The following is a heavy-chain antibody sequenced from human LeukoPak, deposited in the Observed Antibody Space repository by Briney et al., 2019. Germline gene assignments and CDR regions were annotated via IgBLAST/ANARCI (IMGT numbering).Heavy chain of an antibody. CDR2: IWYDGSNK. CDR3: ARDRLGYDILTGYSDYYAMDV. J-gene: IGHJ6*02. D-gene: IGHD3-9*01. V-gene: IGHV3-33*01. CDR1: GFGFRSYG. Sequence: GGSLRLSCAASGFGFRSYGMHWVRQAPGKGLEWVAVIWYDGSNKYYADSVKGRFTISRDSSKNTMYLQMNSLRAEDTAVYYCARDRLGYDILTGYSDYYAMDVWGQGTTVTVSS.